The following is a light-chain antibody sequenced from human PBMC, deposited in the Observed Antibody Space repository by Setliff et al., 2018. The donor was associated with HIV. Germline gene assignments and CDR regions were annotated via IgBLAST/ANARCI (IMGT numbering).Light chain of an antibody. CDR1: SSDVGAFNY. V-gene: IGLV2-14*01. CDR3: SLYTSNSMYV. CDR2: EVS. J-gene: IGLJ1*01. Sequence: QSALTQPASVSGSPGQSITISCTGTSSDVGAFNYVSWYQHHPDKAPKLILYEVSNRPSGVSNRFSGSKVDNTASLTISGLQPEDETDYYCSLYTSNSMYVFGIGTKVTVL.